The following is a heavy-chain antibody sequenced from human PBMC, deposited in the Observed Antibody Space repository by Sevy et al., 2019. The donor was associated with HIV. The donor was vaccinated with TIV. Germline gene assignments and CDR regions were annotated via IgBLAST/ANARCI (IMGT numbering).Heavy chain of an antibody. V-gene: IGHV3-23*01. D-gene: IGHD1-26*01. CDR3: ANVPGATGAFDI. Sequence: GGSLRLSCAASGFTFSSYAMSWVRQAPGKGLEWVSAISGSGGSTYYADSVKGRFTISRDNSKNTLYLQMNSLRAEDTAVYYCANVPGATGAFDIWGQGTMVTVSS. J-gene: IGHJ3*02. CDR1: GFTFSSYA. CDR2: ISGSGGST.